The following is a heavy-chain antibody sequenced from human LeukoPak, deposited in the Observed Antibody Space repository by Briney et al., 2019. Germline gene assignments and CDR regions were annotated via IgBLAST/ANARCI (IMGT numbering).Heavy chain of an antibody. D-gene: IGHD6-19*01. CDR3: GRLARNAWYAVDY. V-gene: IGHV3-7*01. Sequence: GGSLRLSCAASGFTFSNYWMTWVRQAPGEGLEWVANILPDGSEKYCLDSVKGRFTISRDNPTNPLYLQINSLRAEDTALYYCGRLARNAWYAVDYWGQGTLVTVSS. J-gene: IGHJ4*02. CDR2: ILPDGSEK. CDR1: GFTFSNYW.